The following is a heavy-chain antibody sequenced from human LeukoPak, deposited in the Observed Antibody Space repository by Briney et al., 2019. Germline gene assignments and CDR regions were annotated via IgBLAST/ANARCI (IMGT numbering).Heavy chain of an antibody. J-gene: IGHJ4*02. D-gene: IGHD2-2*01. CDR2: INPNSGGT. V-gene: IGHV1-2*02. CDR3: ARLGYCSSTSCFDY. Sequence: ASVGVSSTASGYTFTGDYMHWVRQAPGQGLEWMGWINPNSGGTTYTQNFQGRVTTPRHTSLSTAYMELSRLRSHATAVYYCARLGYCSSTSCFDYWGQGTLVTVSS. CDR1: GYTFTGDY.